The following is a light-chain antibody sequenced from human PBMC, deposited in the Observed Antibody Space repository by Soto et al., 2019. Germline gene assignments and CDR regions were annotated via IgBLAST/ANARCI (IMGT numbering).Light chain of an antibody. CDR3: CSYAGSFTVL. J-gene: IGLJ2*01. CDR1: SSDVGGYNY. V-gene: IGLV2-11*01. Sequence: QSALTQPRSVSGSPGQSITISCSGTSSDVGGYNYVSWYQRHPGKAPKLIIYDVTERPSGVPDRFSGSKSGNTASLTISGLQAEDEADYYCCSYAGSFTVLFGGGTKLNVL. CDR2: DVT.